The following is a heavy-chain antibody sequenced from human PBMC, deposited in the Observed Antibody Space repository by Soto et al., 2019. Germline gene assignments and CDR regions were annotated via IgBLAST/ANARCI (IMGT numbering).Heavy chain of an antibody. Sequence: EVQLVESGGGLVKPGGSLRLSCAASGFTFSSYSMNWVRQAPGKGLEWVSLISSSSSYIYYADSVKGRLTISRDNAKNSRQLQMXXLXAXXTAVYYCARDSLVVVLAAIGPIPRPPLTRGDAFEIWGQGTMVTVSS. D-gene: IGHD2-2*02. CDR2: ISSSSSYI. CDR1: GFTFSSYS. J-gene: IGHJ3*02. V-gene: IGHV3-21*01. CDR3: ARDSLVVVLAAIGPIPRPPLTRGDAFEI.